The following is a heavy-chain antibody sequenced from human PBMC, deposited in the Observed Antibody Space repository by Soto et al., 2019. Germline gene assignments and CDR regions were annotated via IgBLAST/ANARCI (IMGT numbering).Heavy chain of an antibody. CDR1: GFTFSNYA. J-gene: IGHJ4*02. CDR3: AKEYYGSGANDY. V-gene: IGHV3-23*01. Sequence: EVQLLESGGGLVQPGGSLRLSCAASGFTFSNYAMNWVRQAPGKGLEWVSGISGGGGSSYYADSVKGRFTISRDNSKNTLYLQMNSLRDEDTAVYYCAKEYYGSGANDYWGQGTLVSVSS. CDR2: ISGGGGSS. D-gene: IGHD3-10*01.